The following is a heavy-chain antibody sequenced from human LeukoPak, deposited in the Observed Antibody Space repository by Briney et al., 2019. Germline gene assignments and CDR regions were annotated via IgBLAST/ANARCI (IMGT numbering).Heavy chain of an antibody. D-gene: IGHD3-10*01. CDR1: GYTFTSYG. CDR3: ARRSGLLWFGELWGGFFDY. V-gene: IGHV1-18*01. J-gene: IGHJ4*02. Sequence: ASVKVSCKASGYTFTSYGISWVRQAPGQGLEWMGWISAYNGNTNYAQKLQGRVTMTTDTSTSTAYMELRSLRSGDTAVYYCARRSGLLWFGELWGGFFDYWGQGTLVTVSS. CDR2: ISAYNGNT.